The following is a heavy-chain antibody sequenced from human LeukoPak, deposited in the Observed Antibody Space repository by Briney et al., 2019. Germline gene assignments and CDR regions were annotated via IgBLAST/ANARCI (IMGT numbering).Heavy chain of an antibody. CDR1: EFTFSGYA. J-gene: IGHJ4*02. CDR2: ISYDGTNK. CDR3: AKGGHDYGDY. Sequence: GGSLRLSCAASEFTFSGYAMDWVRQAPGKGLEWVAVISYDGTNKYYAESVKGRFTISRDNSKNTLYLQMNSLRTEDTAVYYCAKGGHDYGDYWGQGTLVTVSS. V-gene: IGHV3-30-3*01.